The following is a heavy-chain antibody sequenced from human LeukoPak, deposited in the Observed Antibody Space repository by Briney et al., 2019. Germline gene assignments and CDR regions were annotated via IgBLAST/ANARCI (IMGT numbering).Heavy chain of an antibody. Sequence: GESLNISCKDSGYSFTSYWIGWIRQMPGKGLEWVGIIYPGDSDTRYSPSFQGQVTISADKSISTAYLQWSSLKASDTGMYYCARRATEAFDLWGQGTMVTVSS. CDR2: IYPGDSDT. CDR3: ARRATEAFDL. CDR1: GYSFTSYW. J-gene: IGHJ3*01. V-gene: IGHV5-51*01.